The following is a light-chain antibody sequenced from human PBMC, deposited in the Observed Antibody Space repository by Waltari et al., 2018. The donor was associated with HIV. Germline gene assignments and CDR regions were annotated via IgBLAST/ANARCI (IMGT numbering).Light chain of an antibody. CDR2: WAS. CDR3: QQYYDTPLT. CDR1: QSVLYSSNNKNY. V-gene: IGKV4-1*01. Sequence: DIVMIQSPDALAVSLGERATIHCKSSQSVLYSSNNKNYLAWYQQKPGQPPKLLIYWASTRESGVPDRFSGSGSGTDFTLTISSLQAEDVAVYYCQQYYDTPLTFGGGTKVEIK. J-gene: IGKJ4*01.